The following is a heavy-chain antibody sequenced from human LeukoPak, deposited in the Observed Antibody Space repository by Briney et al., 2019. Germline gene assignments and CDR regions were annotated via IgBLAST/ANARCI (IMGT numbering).Heavy chain of an antibody. D-gene: IGHD5-12*01. Sequence: PSETLSLTCTVSGGSISSSSYYWGWIRQPPGKGLEWIGSIYYSGSTYYNPSRKSRVTISVDTSKNQVSLKLRSVTAADTAVYYCARTTEGYAGGPGYSYYYYMDVWGKGTTVTISS. CDR3: ARTTEGYAGGPGYSYYYYMDV. V-gene: IGHV4-39*07. CDR2: IYYSGST. CDR1: GGSISSSSYY. J-gene: IGHJ6*03.